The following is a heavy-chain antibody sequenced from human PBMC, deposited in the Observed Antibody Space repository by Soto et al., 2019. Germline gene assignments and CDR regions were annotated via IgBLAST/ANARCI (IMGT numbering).Heavy chain of an antibody. J-gene: IGHJ4*02. CDR2: INPTGGST. CDR3: ARNLASADV. Sequence: QVQLVQSGAQVKEPGASVKVSCKASGYTFTSFYIHWVRQAPGQGLEWMVIINPTGGSTNYAQRWRGRVTVTMDTSTSTVYMELSGLRSEDTGMYYCARNLASADVWGQGPLVTVSS. V-gene: IGHV1-46*04. D-gene: IGHD6-13*01. CDR1: GYTFTSFY.